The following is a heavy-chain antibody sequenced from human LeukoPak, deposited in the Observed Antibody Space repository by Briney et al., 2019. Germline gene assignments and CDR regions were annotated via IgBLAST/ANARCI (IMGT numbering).Heavy chain of an antibody. CDR1: GDTFSSYA. J-gene: IGHJ4*02. D-gene: IGHD6-13*01. CDR3: ASDSSSWYYFDY. CDR2: IIPIFGTA. V-gene: IGHV1-69*01. Sequence: SVKVSCKASGDTFSSYAISWGRHGLGQRLEWMGGIIPIFGTANYAQKFQGRVTITADESTSTAYMELSSLRSEDTAVYYCASDSSSWYYFDYWGQGTLVTVSS.